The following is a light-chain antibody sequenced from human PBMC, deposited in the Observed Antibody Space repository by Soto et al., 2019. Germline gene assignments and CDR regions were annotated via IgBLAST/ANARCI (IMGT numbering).Light chain of an antibody. CDR3: QQYNNSLWT. CDR1: QSVGKY. V-gene: IGKV3-11*01. J-gene: IGKJ1*01. Sequence: EIVMTQSPATLSLSPGERATLSCRASQSVGKYLVWYQQKPGQAPRLLIYDASNRATGIPARFSGSGSGTDFTLTISRLEPEDFAVYYCQQYNNSLWTFGQGTKVDI. CDR2: DAS.